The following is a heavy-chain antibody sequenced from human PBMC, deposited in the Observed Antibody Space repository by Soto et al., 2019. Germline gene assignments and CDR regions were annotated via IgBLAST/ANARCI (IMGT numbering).Heavy chain of an antibody. J-gene: IGHJ6*02. CDR3: ARFYYDSSGYLPSPYYYYYGMDV. V-gene: IGHV3-11*06. CDR1: GFTFSDYY. D-gene: IGHD3-22*01. Sequence: GGSLRLSCAASGFTFSDYYMSWIRQAPGKGLEWVSYISSSSSYTNYADSVKGRFTISRDNAKNSLYLQMTSLRAEDTAVYYCARFYYDSSGYLPSPYYYYYGMDVWGQGTTVTVS. CDR2: ISSSSSYT.